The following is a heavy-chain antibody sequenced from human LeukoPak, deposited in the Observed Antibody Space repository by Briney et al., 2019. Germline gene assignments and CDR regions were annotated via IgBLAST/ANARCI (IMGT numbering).Heavy chain of an antibody. J-gene: IGHJ6*04. CDR2: ISSSSSAI. Sequence: GGSLRLSCAASGFTFSSYSMNWVRQAPGKGLEWVSYISSSSSAIYYADSVKGRFTISRDNAKNSLYLQMNSLRAEDTAVYYCARGYYDYVLDVWGKGTTVTASS. V-gene: IGHV3-48*01. CDR1: GFTFSSYS. CDR3: ARGYYDYVLDV. D-gene: IGHD3-16*01.